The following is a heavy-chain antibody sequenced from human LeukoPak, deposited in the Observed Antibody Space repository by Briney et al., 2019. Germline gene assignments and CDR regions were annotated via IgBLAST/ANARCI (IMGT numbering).Heavy chain of an antibody. CDR3: ARGYSYGPNWYFDL. J-gene: IGHJ2*01. CDR1: GGSISSSSYY. V-gene: IGHV4-61*05. D-gene: IGHD5-18*01. CDR2: IYYSGST. Sequence: PSETLSLTCTVSGGSISSSSYYWGWIRQPPGKGLEWIGYIYYSGSTNYNPSLKSRVTISVDTSKNQFSLKLSSVTAADTAVYYCARGYSYGPNWYFDLWGRGTLVTVSS.